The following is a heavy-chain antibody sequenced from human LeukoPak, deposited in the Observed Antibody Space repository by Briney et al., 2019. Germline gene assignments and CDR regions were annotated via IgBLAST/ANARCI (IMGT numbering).Heavy chain of an antibody. CDR1: GFIFNNYG. CDR2: ISNDGGGT. J-gene: IGHJ5*02. CDR3: AKGSSGYFADL. Sequence: GGPLRLSCAASGFIFNNYGLIWVRRAPGKGLEWVSAISNDGGGTNYADFVRGRFTISRDNSKNTLFLQMNSLRAEDTALYYCAKGSSGYFADLWGQGTLVTVSS. V-gene: IGHV3-23*01. D-gene: IGHD3-22*01.